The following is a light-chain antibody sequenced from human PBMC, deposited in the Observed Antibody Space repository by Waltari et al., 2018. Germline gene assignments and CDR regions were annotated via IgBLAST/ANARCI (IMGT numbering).Light chain of an antibody. J-gene: IGKJ1*01. CDR1: RSVLYSSKNNNY. CDR2: WAS. Sequence: DIVMTQSPDFLAVSLGERATINCKSSRSVLYSSKNNNYLAWYQQKPGQPPKLLIYWASTRESGVPDRFSGSGSGTDFTLIISSLQAEDVAVYYCQQYYSTPRTFGQGTKVENK. V-gene: IGKV4-1*01. CDR3: QQYYSTPRT.